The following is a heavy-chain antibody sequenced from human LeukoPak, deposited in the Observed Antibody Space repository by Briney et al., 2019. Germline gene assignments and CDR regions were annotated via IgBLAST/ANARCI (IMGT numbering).Heavy chain of an antibody. CDR3: ARGGDYYDSSGYFDY. V-gene: IGHV4-59*01. Sequence: PSGTLSLTCTVSGGSISSYYWSWIRQPPGKGLEWIGYIYYSGSTNYNPSLKSRVTISVDTSKNQFSLKLSSVTAADTAVYYCARGGDYYDSSGYFDYWGQGTLVTVSS. CDR2: IYYSGST. D-gene: IGHD3-22*01. J-gene: IGHJ4*02. CDR1: GGSISSYY.